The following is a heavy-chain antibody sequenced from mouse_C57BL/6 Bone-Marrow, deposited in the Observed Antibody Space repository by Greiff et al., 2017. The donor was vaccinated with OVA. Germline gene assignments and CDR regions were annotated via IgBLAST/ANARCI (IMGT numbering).Heavy chain of an antibody. V-gene: IGHV1-69*01. D-gene: IGHD2-3*01. CDR2: IDPSDSYT. CDR1: GYTFTSYW. CDR3: ASERAYDGYGYFDV. J-gene: IGHJ1*03. Sequence: QVQLQQPGAELVMPGASVKLSCKASGYTFTSYWMHWVKQRPGQGLEWIGEIDPSDSYTNYNQKFKGKSTLTVDKSSSTDYMQLSSLTSTDSAVFYGASERAYDGYGYFDVWGTGTTVTVSA.